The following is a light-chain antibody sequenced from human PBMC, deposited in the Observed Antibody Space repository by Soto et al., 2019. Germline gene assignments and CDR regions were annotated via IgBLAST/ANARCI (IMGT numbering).Light chain of an antibody. CDR3: QQYNAYPLT. J-gene: IGKJ4*01. Sequence: DIQVTQSPSSLSASVGDRVTITCQTIQGMRHQLAWFQLKPGKAPKSLIYAASSLQSGVPSRFRGSGSERDFTLTISILQPEDFATYYCQQYNAYPLTFGGGTKVEI. V-gene: IGKV1-16*01. CDR1: QGMRHQ. CDR2: AAS.